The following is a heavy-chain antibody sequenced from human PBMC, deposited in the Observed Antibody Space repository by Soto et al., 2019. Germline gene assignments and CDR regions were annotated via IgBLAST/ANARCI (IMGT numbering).Heavy chain of an antibody. V-gene: IGHV3-30-3*01. CDR1: GFTFSSYA. J-gene: IGHJ4*02. CDR3: ARVNLGGFDY. Sequence: GGSLRLSCAASGFTFSSYAMHWVRQAPGKGLEWVAVISYDGSNKYYADSVKGRFTISRDNSKNTLYLQMNSLRAEDTAVYYCARVNLGGFDYWGQGTLVTVSS. D-gene: IGHD3-16*01. CDR2: ISYDGSNK.